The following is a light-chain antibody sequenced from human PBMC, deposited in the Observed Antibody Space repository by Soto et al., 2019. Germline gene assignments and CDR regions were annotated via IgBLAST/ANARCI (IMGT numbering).Light chain of an antibody. CDR1: QSVSSSY. J-gene: IGKJ3*01. Sequence: EIVLTQSPGTLSLPPGERATLSCRASQSVSSSYLAWYQQQPGQAPRLLIYGASSRATGIPDRFSGSGSGTDYTLTISRLEPEDFAVYYCQQYGSSGFTFGPGTKVDIK. CDR3: QQYGSSGFT. CDR2: GAS. V-gene: IGKV3-20*01.